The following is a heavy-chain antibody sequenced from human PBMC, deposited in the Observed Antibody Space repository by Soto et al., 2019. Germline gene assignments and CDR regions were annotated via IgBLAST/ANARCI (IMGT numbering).Heavy chain of an antibody. CDR1: GGTFSSYA. CDR3: ARGKISGDYGSGYFDY. Sequence: QVQLVQSGAEVKKPGSSVQVSCKASGGTFSSYAISWVRQAPGQGLEWMGGIIPIFGTANYAQKFQGRVTITADESTSTDYKELSSLRSEDTAVYYCARGKISGDYGSGYFDYCGQGTLVTVSS. J-gene: IGHJ4*02. CDR2: IIPIFGTA. D-gene: IGHD3-22*01. V-gene: IGHV1-69*01.